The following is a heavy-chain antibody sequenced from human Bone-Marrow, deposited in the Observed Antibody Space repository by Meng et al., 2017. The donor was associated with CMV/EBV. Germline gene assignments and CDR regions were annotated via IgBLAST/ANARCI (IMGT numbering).Heavy chain of an antibody. Sequence: GSLRLSCTVSGASISSHYYNWIRQSPGKGLEWIGYVYSYGNTNYNPSLKSRVTISVDTSKNQFSLKLSSVTAADTAVYYCARAKWLVDDAFDIWGQGTMVTVSS. D-gene: IGHD6-19*01. CDR2: VYSYGNT. CDR3: ARAKWLVDDAFDI. J-gene: IGHJ3*02. V-gene: IGHV4-59*11. CDR1: GASISSHY.